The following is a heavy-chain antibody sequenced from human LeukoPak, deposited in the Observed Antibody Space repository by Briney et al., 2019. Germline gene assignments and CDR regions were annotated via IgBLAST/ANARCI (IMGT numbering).Heavy chain of an antibody. CDR1: GFTFSSYW. D-gene: IGHD6-13*01. CDR3: AHPTEYSSSWYGNWFDP. CDR2: VSYDGSNE. Sequence: GGSLRLSCVASGFTFSSYWMTWVRQAPGKGLEWVAIVSYDGSNEYYADSVKGRFTISRDNSKNTLYLQMNSLRAEDTAVYYCAHPTEYSSSWYGNWFDPWGQGTLVTVSS. V-gene: IGHV3-30*03. J-gene: IGHJ5*02.